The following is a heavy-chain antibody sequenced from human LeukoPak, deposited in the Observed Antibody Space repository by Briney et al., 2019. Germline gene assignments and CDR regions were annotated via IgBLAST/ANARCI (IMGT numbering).Heavy chain of an antibody. CDR1: GFTFSTYT. J-gene: IGHJ1*01. V-gene: IGHV3-21*01. CDR2: ISSSRRDI. Sequence: PGGSLRLSCAASGFTFSTYTMNWVRQAPGKGLEWVASISSSRRDIFYTDSVRGRFTSSRDNAKNSLYLQMNSLRAEDTAVYYCAGGIAVAGPGYFQHWGQGTLVTVSS. CDR3: AGGIAVAGPGYFQH. D-gene: IGHD6-19*01.